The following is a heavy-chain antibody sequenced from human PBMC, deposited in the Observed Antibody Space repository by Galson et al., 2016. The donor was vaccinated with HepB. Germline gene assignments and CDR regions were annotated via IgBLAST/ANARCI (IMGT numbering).Heavy chain of an antibody. D-gene: IGHD2-15*01. CDR3: ARDTLPMSGPVDY. Sequence: SLRLSCAASGFTFSSYWMHWVRQSPGKGLEWVSRINSDGTSTTYADSVKGRFSISRDYAKNTLYLQLNSLRAEDTAVYSCARDTLPMSGPVDYWGQGTLVTVPS. J-gene: IGHJ4*02. CDR1: GFTFSSYW. V-gene: IGHV3-74*01. CDR2: INSDGTST.